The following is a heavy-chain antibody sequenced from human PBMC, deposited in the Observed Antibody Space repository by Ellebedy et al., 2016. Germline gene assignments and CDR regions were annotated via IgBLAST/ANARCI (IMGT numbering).Heavy chain of an antibody. V-gene: IGHV3-23*01. CDR3: RQGHYANY. Sequence: GESLKISXAVSGITFSDFFMSWVRQAPGKGLEWVSTMRGDGAKTHLADSVKGRFTMSRDIPKNTVYLQMNRLRAEDTAVYYCRQGHYANYWGQGTLVTVSS. CDR2: MRGDGAKT. J-gene: IGHJ4*02. D-gene: IGHD4-17*01. CDR1: GITFSDFF.